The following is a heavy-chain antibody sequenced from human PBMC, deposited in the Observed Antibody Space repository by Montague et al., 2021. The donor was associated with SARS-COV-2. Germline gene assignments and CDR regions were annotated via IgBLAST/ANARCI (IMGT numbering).Heavy chain of an antibody. CDR1: GFSLSTSGMC. J-gene: IGHJ4*02. V-gene: IGHV2-70*20. CDR2: IDXDDNK. CDR3: ARSLYDILTGYYLPFDY. D-gene: IGHD3-9*01. Sequence: VKPTQTLILTCTFSGFSLSTSGMCVSWVRQPPGKALEWLALIDXDDNKFYSTSLKTRLTISKDTSKNQVVLTMTNVDPVDTATYYCARSLYDILTGYYLPFDYWGQGTLVTVSS.